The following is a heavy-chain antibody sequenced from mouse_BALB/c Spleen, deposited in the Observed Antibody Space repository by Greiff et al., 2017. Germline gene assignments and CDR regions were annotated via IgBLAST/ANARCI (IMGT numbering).Heavy chain of an antibody. CDR2: IDTSDSYT. CDR3: ARGSMITTRPAMDY. V-gene: IGHV1-69*01. CDR1: GYTFTDYW. D-gene: IGHD2-4*01. J-gene: IGHJ4*01. Sequence: QVQLQQSGAELVMPGASVKMSCKASGYTFTDYWMHWVKQRPGQGLEWIGAIDTSDSYTSYNQKFKGKATLTVDESSSTAYMQLSSLTSEDSAVYYCARGSMITTRPAMDYWGQGTSVTVSS.